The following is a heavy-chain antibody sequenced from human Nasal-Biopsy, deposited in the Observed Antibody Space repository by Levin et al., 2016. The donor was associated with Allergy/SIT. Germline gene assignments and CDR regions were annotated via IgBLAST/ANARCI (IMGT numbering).Heavy chain of an antibody. D-gene: IGHD3-16*01. CDR2: IKEDGSEE. CDR3: ARVRYGGNFDL. V-gene: IGHV3-7*01. Sequence: GESLKISCGASGFSFSAFWLSWVRQAPGKGLEWVANIKEDGSEESYVDSVRGRFTISRDNAEYSLYLQLNSLRVEDTAIYYCARVRYGGNFDLWGRGTLVTVSS. CDR1: GFSFSAFW. J-gene: IGHJ2*01.